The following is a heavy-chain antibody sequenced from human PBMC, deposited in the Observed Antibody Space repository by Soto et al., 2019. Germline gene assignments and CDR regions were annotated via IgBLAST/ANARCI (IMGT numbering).Heavy chain of an antibody. CDR2: ISGSGGST. J-gene: IGHJ6*02. Sequence: GGSLRLSCAASGFTFSSYAMSWVRQAPGKGLEWVSAISGSGGSTYYADSVKGRFTISRDNSKDTLYLQMNSLRAEDTAVYYCAKGFRQLDQAMDVWGQGTTVTVSS. CDR1: GFTFSSYA. V-gene: IGHV3-23*01. CDR3: AKGFRQLDQAMDV. D-gene: IGHD6-13*01.